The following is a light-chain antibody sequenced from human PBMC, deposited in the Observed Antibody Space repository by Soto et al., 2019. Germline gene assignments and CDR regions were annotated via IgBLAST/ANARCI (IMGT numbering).Light chain of an antibody. CDR3: HQYAASPLT. CDR2: GAS. Sequence: EIVLTQSPGTLSLSPGESTTLSCRASQSVGRNFLAWYQQKPGQAPRLLIHGASYRATGVPDRFSGRGSESDFTLTISRLEPEDFAVYYCHQYAASPLTFGGGTKVEIK. J-gene: IGKJ4*01. CDR1: QSVGRNF. V-gene: IGKV3-20*01.